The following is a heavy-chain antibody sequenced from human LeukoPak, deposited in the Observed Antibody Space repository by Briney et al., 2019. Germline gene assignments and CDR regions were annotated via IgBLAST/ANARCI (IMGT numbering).Heavy chain of an antibody. J-gene: IGHJ4*02. D-gene: IGHD3-10*01. Sequence: PSQTLSLTCTVSGGSISSGDYYWSWIRQPPGKGLEWIGYIYYSGSTYCNPSLKSRVTISVDRSKNLFSLKLSSVTAADTAVYYCARVVPYSYYYGSGSYYFDYWGQGTLVTVSS. CDR1: GGSISSGDYY. CDR2: IYYSGST. CDR3: ARVVPYSYYYGSGSYYFDY. V-gene: IGHV4-30-4*01.